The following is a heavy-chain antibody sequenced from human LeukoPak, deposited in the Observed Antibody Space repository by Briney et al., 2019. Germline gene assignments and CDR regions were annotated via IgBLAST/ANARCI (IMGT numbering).Heavy chain of an antibody. J-gene: IGHJ4*02. CDR1: GGSISSYY. CDR2: IYYSGST. CDR3: ARGRPTGYFDY. V-gene: IGHV4-59*01. Sequence: SETLSLTCTVSGGSISSYYWSWIRQPPGKGLEWIGYIYYSGSTNYDPSLKSRVTISVDTSKNQFSLKLSSVTAADTAVYYCARGRPTGYFDYWGQGTLVTVSS. D-gene: IGHD4-17*01.